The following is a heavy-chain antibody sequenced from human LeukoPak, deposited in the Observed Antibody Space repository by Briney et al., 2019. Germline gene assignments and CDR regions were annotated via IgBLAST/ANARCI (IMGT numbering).Heavy chain of an antibody. CDR3: AHRQGQCSGGSCHRNAFDI. CDR1: GFSLRTRGVS. V-gene: IGHV2-5*01. J-gene: IGHJ3*02. Sequence: SGPTLVKPTPTLTLTCTFFGFSLRTRGVSVGWIRQPPGKALEWLSLIYWNDAKRYSPSLESRLTITKDTPKNQVVLTVTNMDPVDTATYYCAHRQGQCSGGSCHRNAFDIWGQGTMVTVSS. CDR2: IYWNDAK. D-gene: IGHD2-15*01.